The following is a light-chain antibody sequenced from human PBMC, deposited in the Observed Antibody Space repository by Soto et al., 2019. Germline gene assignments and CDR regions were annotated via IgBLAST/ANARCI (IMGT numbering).Light chain of an antibody. V-gene: IGKV1-8*01. CDR1: QGISSY. J-gene: IGKJ5*01. CDR2: AAS. Sequence: AVRMTQSPSSLSASTGDRVTITCRASQGISSYLAWYQQKPGKAPKLLIYAASTLQSGVPSRFSGSGSGTDFTLTISCLQSEDFATYYCHQYYSYPPIPFGQGTRPAIK. CDR3: HQYYSYPPIP.